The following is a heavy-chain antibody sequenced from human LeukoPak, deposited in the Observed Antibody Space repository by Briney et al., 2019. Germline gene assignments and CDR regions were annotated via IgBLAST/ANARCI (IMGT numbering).Heavy chain of an antibody. D-gene: IGHD3-3*01. V-gene: IGHV1-8*01. CDR2: MNPNSGNT. CDR1: EYTFTSYD. CDR3: ARLDDFWSGSSTYYYYYMDV. Sequence: ASVKVSCKASEYTFTSYDINWVRQATGQGLEWMGWMNPNSGNTGYAQKFQGRVTMTTDTSSSTAYMELRSLRSDDTAVYYCARLDDFWSGSSTYYYYYMDVWGKGTTVTVSS. J-gene: IGHJ6*03.